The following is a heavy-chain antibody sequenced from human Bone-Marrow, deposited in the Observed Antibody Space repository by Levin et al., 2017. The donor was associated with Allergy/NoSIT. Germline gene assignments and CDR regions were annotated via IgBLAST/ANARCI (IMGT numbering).Heavy chain of an antibody. Sequence: PSETLSLTCTVSGGSISSSSYYWGWIRQPPGKGLEWIGSIYYSGSTYYNPSLKSRVTISVDTSKNQFSLKLSSVTAADTAVYYCARRAYCSRTSCYFRGALDIWGQGTMVTVSS. CDR1: GGSISSSSYY. CDR3: ARRAYCSRTSCYFRGALDI. V-gene: IGHV4-39*01. CDR2: IYYSGST. J-gene: IGHJ3*02. D-gene: IGHD2-2*01.